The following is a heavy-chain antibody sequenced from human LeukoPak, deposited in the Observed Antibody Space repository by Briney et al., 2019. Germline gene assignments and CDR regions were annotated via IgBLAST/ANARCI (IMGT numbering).Heavy chain of an antibody. J-gene: IGHJ4*02. V-gene: IGHV4-34*01. CDR2: INHSGST. CDR3: ARGRKRITMVRGVTPAFDY. CDR1: GGSFSGYY. D-gene: IGHD3-10*01. Sequence: SETLSLTCAVYGGSFSGYYWSWIRRPPGKGLEWIGEINHSGSTNYNPSLKSRVTISVDTSKNQFSLKLSSVTAADTAVYYCARGRKRITMVRGVTPAFDYWGQGTLVTVSS.